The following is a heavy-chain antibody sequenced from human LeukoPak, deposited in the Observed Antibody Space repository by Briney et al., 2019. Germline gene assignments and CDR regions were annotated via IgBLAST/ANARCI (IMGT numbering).Heavy chain of an antibody. CDR3: ARVGSYCFEY. CDR1: GGSISSYY. Sequence: SETLSLTCTVSGGSISSYYWSWIRQPPGKGLEWIGYIDYSGDTNYNPSLKSRVTMSVDTSKHQFSLKLSSVTAADTAVYYCARVGSYCFEYWGQGTLVTVSS. V-gene: IGHV4-59*01. D-gene: IGHD3-10*01. CDR2: IDYSGDT. J-gene: IGHJ4*02.